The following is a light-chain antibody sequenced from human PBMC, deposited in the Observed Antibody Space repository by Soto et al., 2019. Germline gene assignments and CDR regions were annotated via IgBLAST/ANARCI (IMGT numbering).Light chain of an antibody. Sequence: EIVLTQSPGTLSLSPGERATLSCRASQSVSSYLAWYQQKPGQAPRLLIYDASNRATGIPARFSGSGSGTDFTLTISSLEPEDFAVYYCQQRSTWTFGQGTKVEIK. CDR1: QSVSSY. CDR3: QQRSTWT. V-gene: IGKV3-11*01. J-gene: IGKJ1*01. CDR2: DAS.